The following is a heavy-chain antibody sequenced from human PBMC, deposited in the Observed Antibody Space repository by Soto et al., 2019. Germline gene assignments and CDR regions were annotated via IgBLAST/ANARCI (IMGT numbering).Heavy chain of an antibody. Sequence: PGESLKISCKGSGYSFTNYWIAWVRQMPGKGLEWMGIIYPGDSDTRYSPSFQGQVTISADKSISTAYLQWRSLRASDTAMYYCAREVEVPAATVFDPWGQGTLVTVSS. D-gene: IGHD2-2*01. J-gene: IGHJ5*02. CDR1: GYSFTNYW. CDR2: IYPGDSDT. CDR3: AREVEVPAATVFDP. V-gene: IGHV5-51*01.